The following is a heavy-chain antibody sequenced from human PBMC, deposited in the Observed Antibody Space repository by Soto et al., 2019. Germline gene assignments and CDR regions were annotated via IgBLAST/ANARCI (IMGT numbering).Heavy chain of an antibody. Sequence: QITLKESGPTLVKPTQTLTLTCTFSGFSLSTSGVGVGWIRQPPGKALEWLALIYWDDAKQYSPSLKSRLTLPKEHPKTQVVLKRATMGPVGKGTYFCAHKGGGDRILDYWGQGTLVTVSS. CDR3: AHKGGGDRILDY. CDR1: GFSLSTSGVG. D-gene: IGHD3-16*01. CDR2: IYWDDAK. V-gene: IGHV2-5*02. J-gene: IGHJ4*02.